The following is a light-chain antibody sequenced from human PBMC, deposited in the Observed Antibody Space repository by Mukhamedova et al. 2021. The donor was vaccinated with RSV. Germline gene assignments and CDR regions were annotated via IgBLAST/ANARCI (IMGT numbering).Light chain of an antibody. CDR2: GAS. Sequence: GERATLSCRASQSVSSSYLAWYQQKPGQAPRLLIYGASSRATGIRDRFSGSGSGTDFTLTISRLEPEDFAMYYCQQYGSSPPYTFG. J-gene: IGKJ2*01. CDR3: QQYGSSPPYT. V-gene: IGKV3-20*01. CDR1: QSVSSSY.